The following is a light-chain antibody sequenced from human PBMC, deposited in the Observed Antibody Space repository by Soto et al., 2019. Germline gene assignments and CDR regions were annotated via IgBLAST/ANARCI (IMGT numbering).Light chain of an antibody. CDR1: QSLSNTY. V-gene: IGKV3D-7*01. CDR2: GAS. Sequence: EIVMTQSPVTLSFSPGDRATLSCRASQSLSNTYISWYQQKPGQAPRLLIYGASTRATGIPARFSGSGSGTDFTLTISSLQTEDFALYYCHQDFDLPLTFGGGTKVDIK. J-gene: IGKJ4*01. CDR3: HQDFDLPLT.